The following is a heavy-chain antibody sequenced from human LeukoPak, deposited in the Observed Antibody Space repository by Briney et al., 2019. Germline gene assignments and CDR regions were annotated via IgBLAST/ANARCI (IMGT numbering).Heavy chain of an antibody. CDR3: ARDLSGRNWFDP. J-gene: IGHJ5*02. V-gene: IGHV1-69*05. Sequence: SVTVSCKASGGTFSSYAISWVRQAPGQGLEWMGGIIPIFGTANYAQKFQGRVTITTDESTSTAYMELSSLRSEDTAVYYCARDLSGRNWFDPWGQGTLVTVSS. CDR1: GGTFSSYA. CDR2: IIPIFGTA. D-gene: IGHD3-10*01.